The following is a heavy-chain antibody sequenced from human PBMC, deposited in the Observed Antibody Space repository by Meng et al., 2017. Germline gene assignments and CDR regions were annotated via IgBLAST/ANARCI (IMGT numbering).Heavy chain of an antibody. V-gene: IGHV4-39*07. Sequence: LQVEESGPGLVQPSETFAITCTVSGGSISSSSYYWGWSRPPPGKGLEWIGSIYYSGSPYYNPSLKSRVTMSVDTSKNQFSLKLSSVTAADTAVYYCARVMMTTVPYANYWGQGTLVTVSS. CDR1: GGSISSSSYY. CDR3: ARVMMTTVPYANY. J-gene: IGHJ4*02. D-gene: IGHD4-17*01. CDR2: IYYSGSP.